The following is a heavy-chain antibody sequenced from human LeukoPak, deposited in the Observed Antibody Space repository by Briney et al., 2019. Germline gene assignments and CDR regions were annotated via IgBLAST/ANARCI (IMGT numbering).Heavy chain of an antibody. CDR3: ARDSPMYYYGSGSYYEKGFDY. CDR1: GFTFSSYA. V-gene: IGHV3-64D*06. Sequence: GGSLRLSCSASGFTFSSYAMHWVRQAPGKGLEYVSAISSNGGSTYYADSVKGRFTISRDNSKNTLYLQMSSLRAEDTAVYYCARDSPMYYYGSGSYYEKGFDYWGQGTLVTVSS. CDR2: ISSNGGST. D-gene: IGHD3-10*01. J-gene: IGHJ4*02.